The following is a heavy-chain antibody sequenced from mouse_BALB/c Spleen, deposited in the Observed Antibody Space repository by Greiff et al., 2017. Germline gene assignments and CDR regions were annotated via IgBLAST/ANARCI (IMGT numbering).Heavy chain of an antibody. CDR1: GYTFTSYV. CDR3: ASGGSRLAWFAY. CDR2: INPYNDGT. V-gene: IGHV1-14*01. Sequence: VQLKESGPELVKPGASVKMSCKASGYTFTSYVMHWVKQKPGQGLEWIGYINPYNDGTKYNEKFKGKATLTSDKSSSTAYMELSSLTSEDSAVYYCASGGSRLAWFAYWGQGTLVTVSA. J-gene: IGHJ3*01. D-gene: IGHD3-2*02.